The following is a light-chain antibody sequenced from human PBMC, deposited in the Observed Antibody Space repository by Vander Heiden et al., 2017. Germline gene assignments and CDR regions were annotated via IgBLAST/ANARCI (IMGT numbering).Light chain of an antibody. CDR1: QSVSSN. CDR3: QQYNNWPLYT. J-gene: IGKJ2*01. CDR2: GAS. V-gene: IGKV3-15*01. Sequence: EIVMTKSPATLSVSPGESATLSCRASQSVSSNLAWYEQKPGQAPRLLIYGASTRATGIPARFSGSGSGTEFTLTISSLQSEDFAVYYCQQYNNWPLYTFGQGTKLEIK.